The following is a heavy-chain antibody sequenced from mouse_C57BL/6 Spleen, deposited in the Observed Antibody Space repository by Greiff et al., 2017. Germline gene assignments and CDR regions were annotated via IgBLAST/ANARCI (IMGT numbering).Heavy chain of an antibody. CDR1: GYTFTSYW. D-gene: IGHD2-5*01. V-gene: IGHV1-69*01. CDR3: ARRGYSNYEGNWFAY. J-gene: IGHJ3*01. CDR2: IDPSDSYT. Sequence: QVHVKQPGAELVMPGASVKLSCKASGYTFTSYWMHWVKQRPGQGLEWIGEIDPSDSYTNYNQKFKGKSTLTVDKSSSTAYMQLSSLTSEDSAVYYCARRGYSNYEGNWFAYWGQGTLVTVSA.